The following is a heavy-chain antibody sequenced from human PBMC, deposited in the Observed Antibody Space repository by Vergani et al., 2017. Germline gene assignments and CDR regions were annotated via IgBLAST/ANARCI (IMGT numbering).Heavy chain of an antibody. CDR2: IFYSGST. CDR1: GGSISSSSYY. CDR3: AGPKSETWSPGWFDP. D-gene: IGHD1-26*01. Sequence: QLQLQESGPGLVKPSETLSLTCTVSGGSISSSSYYWGWIRQPPGKGLEWIGSIFYSGSTYYNPSLKSRVTISVDTSKNQFSLKLTSGTAADAAVYYCAGPKSETWSPGWFDPWGQGTLVTVSS. V-gene: IGHV4-39*01. J-gene: IGHJ5*02.